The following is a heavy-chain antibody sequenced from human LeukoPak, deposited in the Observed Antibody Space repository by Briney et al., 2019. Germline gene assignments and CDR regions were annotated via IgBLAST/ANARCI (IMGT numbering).Heavy chain of an antibody. V-gene: IGHV3-48*03. CDR3: ARDRSLVDGDYGVWFDA. CDR1: GFTFSTYE. J-gene: IGHJ5*02. Sequence: GASLRLSCAASGFTFSTYEMNWVRQAPGKGLEWVSYISSTSTTKYYADSVKGRFTISRDNSKNSLDLQMNRLTAEDTAVYYCARDRSLVDGDYGVWFDAWGQGSLVTVSS. CDR2: ISSTSTTK. D-gene: IGHD4-17*01.